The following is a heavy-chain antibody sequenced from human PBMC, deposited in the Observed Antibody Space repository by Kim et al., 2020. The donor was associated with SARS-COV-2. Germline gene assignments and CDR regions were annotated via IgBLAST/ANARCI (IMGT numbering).Heavy chain of an antibody. J-gene: IGHJ4*02. CDR2: ITSDGRT. V-gene: IGHV3-23*01. CDR3: AKRVQPNSGYEFWFYFDY. D-gene: IGHD5-12*01. CDR1: GFAFSTYA. Sequence: GGSLRLSCAASGFAFSTYAMSWVRQAPGMGLEWVSGITSDGRTYYADSVKGRFTISRDVSKNTLFLQMNSLRVEDTAVYYCAKRVQPNSGYEFWFYFDYWGQGPLVTVSS.